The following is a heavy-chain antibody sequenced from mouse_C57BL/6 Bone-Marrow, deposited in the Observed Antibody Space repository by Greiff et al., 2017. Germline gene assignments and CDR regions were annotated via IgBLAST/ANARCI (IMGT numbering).Heavy chain of an antibody. CDR1: GFNIKDDY. CDR3: THFYYYGSSPAWFAY. V-gene: IGHV14-4*01. D-gene: IGHD1-1*01. J-gene: IGHJ3*01. CDR2: IDPENGDT. Sequence: VQLQQSGAELVRPGASVKLSCTASGFNIKDDYMHWVKQRPEQGLEWIGWIDPENGDTEYAPKFQGKATIPADTSSNTAYLQRSSLTSEDTAVYCCTHFYYYGSSPAWFAYWGQGTLVTVSA.